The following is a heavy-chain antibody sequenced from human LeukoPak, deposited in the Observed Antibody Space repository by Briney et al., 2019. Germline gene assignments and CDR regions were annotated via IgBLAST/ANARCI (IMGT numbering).Heavy chain of an antibody. Sequence: GGSLRLSCAASGFTFSTYAMAWVRQAPGKGLEWVSVMRSGGGTYYTDSVKGRFTISRDNSKNTLYLQMESLRAEDTAVYYCAKHIRQQVVRDAFDMWGQGTMVTVSS. CDR1: GFTFSTYA. CDR3: AKHIRQQVVRDAFDM. CDR2: MRSGGGT. V-gene: IGHV3-23*01. J-gene: IGHJ3*02. D-gene: IGHD6-13*01.